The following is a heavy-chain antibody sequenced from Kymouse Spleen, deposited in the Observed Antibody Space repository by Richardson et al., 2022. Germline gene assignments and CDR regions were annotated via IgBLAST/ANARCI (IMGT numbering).Heavy chain of an antibody. J-gene: IGHJ4*02. V-gene: IGHV3-33*01. CDR2: IWYDGSNK. CDR1: GFTFSSYG. D-gene: IGHD5-12*01. CDR3: ARAGYSGQGYYFDY. Sequence: QVQLVESGGGVVQPGRSLRLSCAASGFTFSSYGMHWVRQAPGKGLEWVAVIWYDGSNKYYADSVKGRFTISRDNSKNTLYLQMNSLRAEDTAVYYCARAGYSGQGYYFDYWGQGTLVTVSS.